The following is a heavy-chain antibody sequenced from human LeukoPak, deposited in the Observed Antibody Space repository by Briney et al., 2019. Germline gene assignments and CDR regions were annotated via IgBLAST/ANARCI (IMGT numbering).Heavy chain of an antibody. CDR2: IYSSGST. CDR3: ARHLIAAAGTQGRSNHILDYYYYYMDV. CDR1: GGSISSYD. Sequence: SETLSLTCTVSGGSISSYDWSWIRQPPGKGLEWIGYIYSSGSTNYNASLKSRVTISVDTSKNQFSLKLSSVTAADTAVYYCARHLIAAAGTQGRSNHILDYYYYYMDVWGKGTTVTVSS. D-gene: IGHD6-13*01. J-gene: IGHJ6*03. V-gene: IGHV4-4*09.